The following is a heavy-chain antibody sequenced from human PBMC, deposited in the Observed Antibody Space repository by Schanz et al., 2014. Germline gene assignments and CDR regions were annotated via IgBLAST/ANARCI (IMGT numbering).Heavy chain of an antibody. J-gene: IGHJ4*02. V-gene: IGHV3-7*03. CDR1: GFSFSDYW. D-gene: IGHD1-1*01. Sequence: EVQLVESEGGLVQPGGSLRLSCAGSGFSFSDYWMGWVRQAPGKGLEWVANIKGDSSEKYYADSVKGRFTISRDNAKNSMYLQINSLRVEDTAGYCCARGPNSLNEKDYWGQGTLVTVSS. CDR3: ARGPNSLNEKDY. CDR2: IKGDSSEK.